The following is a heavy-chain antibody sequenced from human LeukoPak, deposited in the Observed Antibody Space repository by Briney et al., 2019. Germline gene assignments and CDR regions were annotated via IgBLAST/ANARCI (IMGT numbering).Heavy chain of an antibody. J-gene: IGHJ4*02. D-gene: IGHD5-18*01. Sequence: SETLSLTCTVSGGSISRYYWSWIRQPPGKGLEWIGEINHSGSTNYNPSLKSRVTISVDTSKNQFSLKLSSVTAADTAVYYCARKPWIQLWSFFDYWGQGTLVTVSS. V-gene: IGHV4-34*01. CDR2: INHSGST. CDR3: ARKPWIQLWSFFDY. CDR1: GGSISRYY.